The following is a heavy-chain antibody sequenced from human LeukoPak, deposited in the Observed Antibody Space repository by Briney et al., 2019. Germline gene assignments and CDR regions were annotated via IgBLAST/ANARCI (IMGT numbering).Heavy chain of an antibody. J-gene: IGHJ4*02. CDR1: GGYISSYY. V-gene: IGHV4-59*08. CDR2: IHYTGST. CDR3: ARHSSSWYPDY. Sequence: SETLSLTCFISGGYISSYYWSWIRQPPGKGLEWIGYIHYTGSTNYNPSLKSRVTISVDTSKNQFSLQLSSVTATDTAVYFCARHSSSWYPDYWGQGTLVTVSS. D-gene: IGHD6-13*01.